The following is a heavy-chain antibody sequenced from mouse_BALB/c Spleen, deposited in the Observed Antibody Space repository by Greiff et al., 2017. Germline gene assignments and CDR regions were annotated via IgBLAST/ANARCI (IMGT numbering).Heavy chain of an antibody. CDR1: GFNIKDTY. V-gene: IGHV14-3*02. Sequence: EVQLQQSGAELVKPGASVKLSCTASGFNIKDTYMHWVKQRPEQGLEWIGRIDPANGNTKYDPKFQGKATITADTSSNTAYLQLSSLTSEDTAVYYCARLAGTVYAMDDWGQGTSVTVSS. CDR3: ARLAGTVYAMDD. J-gene: IGHJ4*01. CDR2: IDPANGNT. D-gene: IGHD4-1*01.